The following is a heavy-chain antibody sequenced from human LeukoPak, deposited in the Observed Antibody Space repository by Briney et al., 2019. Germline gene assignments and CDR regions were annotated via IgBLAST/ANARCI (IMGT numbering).Heavy chain of an antibody. V-gene: IGHV4-59*11. Sequence: SETLSLTCTVSGGSISSHYWSWIRQPPGKGLEWIGYIYYSGSTNYNPSLKSRVTISVDTSKNQFSLKLSSVTAADTAVYYCARYSTSSDYYCYYLHVWGKGTTVTLSS. CDR1: GGSISSHY. CDR2: IYYSGST. J-gene: IGHJ6*03. D-gene: IGHD6-6*01. CDR3: ARYSTSSDYYCYYLHV.